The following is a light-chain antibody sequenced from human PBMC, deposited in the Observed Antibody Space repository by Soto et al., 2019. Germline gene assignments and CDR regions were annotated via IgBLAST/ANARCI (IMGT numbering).Light chain of an antibody. V-gene: IGKV3-20*01. J-gene: IGKJ1*01. CDR2: GAA. CDR3: QQYNNCPPWT. CDR1: QSVSNNY. Sequence: EIVLTQSPGTLSMSAGDRATISCRASQSVSNNYLAWYQQKPGQAPRLXXYGAANRATGVPDRFSGGRSGGDLALTISILQSEDFAVYYCQQYNNCPPWTFGQGTNVYIK.